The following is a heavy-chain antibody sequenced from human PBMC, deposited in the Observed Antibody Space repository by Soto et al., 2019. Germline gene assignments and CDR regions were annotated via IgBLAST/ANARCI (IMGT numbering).Heavy chain of an antibody. V-gene: IGHV5-51*01. J-gene: IGHJ4*02. CDR3: ARPIGALSTTDFTY. CDR1: GYHFTNYL. CDR2: IYPSDSDT. D-gene: IGHD3-22*01. Sequence: PGESLNISCNGSGYHFTNYLIGWVRQMPGKGLEWMGFIYPSDSDTRYSPSFQGQVTISADKSISTAYLQWSSLKASDTAMYYCARPIGALSTTDFTYWGQGTLVTSPQ.